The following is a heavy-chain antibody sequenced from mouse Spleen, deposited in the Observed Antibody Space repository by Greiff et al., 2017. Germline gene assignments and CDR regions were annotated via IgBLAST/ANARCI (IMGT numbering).Heavy chain of an antibody. V-gene: IGHV14-4*01. CDR3: TTFGNFFAY. D-gene: IGHD2-1*01. CDR2: IDPENGDT. CDR1: GFNIKDDY. J-gene: IGHJ3*01. Sequence: EVQRVESGAELVRPGASVKLSCTASGFNIKDDYMHWVKQRPEQGLEWIGWIDPENGDTEYASKFQGKATITADTSSNTAYLQLSSLTSEDTAVYYCTTFGNFFAYWGQGTLVTVSA.